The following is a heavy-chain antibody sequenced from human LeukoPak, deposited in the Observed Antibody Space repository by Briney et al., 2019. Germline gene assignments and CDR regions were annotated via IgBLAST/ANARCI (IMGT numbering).Heavy chain of an antibody. Sequence: GASVKVSCKASGYTFTSYDIIWVRQAPGRGLEWLGGIIPIYGTANYALMFQGRITLTAHESTATAYMELRSLTSDDTAMYFCATHTGGYNYWWFDIWGQGTLVSVSS. J-gene: IGHJ5*02. V-gene: IGHV1-69*13. CDR3: ATHTGGYNYWWFDI. D-gene: IGHD5-24*01. CDR2: IIPIYGTA. CDR1: GYTFTSYD.